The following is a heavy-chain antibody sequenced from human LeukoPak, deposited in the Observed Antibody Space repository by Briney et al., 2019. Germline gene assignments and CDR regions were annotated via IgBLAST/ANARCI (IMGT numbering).Heavy chain of an antibody. Sequence: GGSLRLSCAASGFTFSSYSMNWVRQAPGKGLEWVSSISSSSSYIYYADSVKGRFTISRDNAKNSLYLQMNSLRAEDTAVYYCARDLYYYDSSTLTGPFDYWGQGTLVTVSS. CDR2: ISSSSSYI. D-gene: IGHD3-22*01. CDR3: ARDLYYYDSSTLTGPFDY. V-gene: IGHV3-21*01. J-gene: IGHJ4*02. CDR1: GFTFSSYS.